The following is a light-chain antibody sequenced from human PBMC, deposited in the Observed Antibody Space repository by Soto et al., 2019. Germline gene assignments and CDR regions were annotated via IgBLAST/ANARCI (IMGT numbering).Light chain of an antibody. J-gene: IGLJ1*01. CDR1: SSDVSGYNY. V-gene: IGLV2-8*01. CDR3: SSYAGSNNLDV. CDR2: EVS. Sequence: QSALTQPPSASGSPGQSVTISCTGTSSDVSGYNYVSWYQQHPGKAPKLMIYEVSKRPSGVPDRFSGSKSGNTASLTVSGLQAEDEADYYCSSYAGSNNLDVFGTGTKLTVL.